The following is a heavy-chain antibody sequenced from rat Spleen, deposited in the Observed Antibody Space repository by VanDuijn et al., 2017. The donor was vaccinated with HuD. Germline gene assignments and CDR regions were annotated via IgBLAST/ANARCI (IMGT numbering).Heavy chain of an antibody. J-gene: IGHJ2*01. CDR1: GFSLTRYN. D-gene: IGHD5-1*01. CDR3: AREVLTGRGYYFDY. V-gene: IGHV2-45*01. CDR2: MWSGGNT. Sequence: QVQLKESGPGLVPPSETLSLTCTVSGFSLTRYNVHWVRQPPGKGLEWLGIMWSGGNTDYHSALKSRLSISRDTSKNQVFLEMNSLRSEDTTTYYCAREVLTGRGYYFDYWGQGVMVTVSS.